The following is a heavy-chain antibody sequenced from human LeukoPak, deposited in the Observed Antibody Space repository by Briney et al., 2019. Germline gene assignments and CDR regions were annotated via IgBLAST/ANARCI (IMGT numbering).Heavy chain of an antibody. V-gene: IGHV3-48*02. D-gene: IGHD6-19*01. CDR3: ARVRAVAGGFDN. CDR2: INHKSTTI. Sequence: GGSLRLSCAASGFSVISNYMSWVRQAPGKGLEWISYINHKSTTIYDADSVKGRFTISRDSAKNSQFLQMNGLTEEDTAVYYCARVRAVAGGFDNWGQGTLVTVSS. CDR1: GFSVISNY. J-gene: IGHJ4*02.